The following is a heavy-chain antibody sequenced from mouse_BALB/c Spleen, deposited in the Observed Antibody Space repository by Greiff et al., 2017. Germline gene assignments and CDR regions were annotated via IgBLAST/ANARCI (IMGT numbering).Heavy chain of an antibody. Sequence: EVKLMESGPGLVKPSQSLSLTCSVPGYSITSGYYWNWIRQFPGNKLEWMGYISYDGSNNYNPSLKNRIPITRDTSNNQFFLKLNSVTTEDTATFYCARGEGRSAMDYWGQGNSGSVSS. D-gene: IGHD3-3*01. V-gene: IGHV3-6*02. CDR2: ISYDGSN. CDR3: ARGEGRSAMDY. CDR1: GYSITSGYY. J-gene: IGHJ4*01.